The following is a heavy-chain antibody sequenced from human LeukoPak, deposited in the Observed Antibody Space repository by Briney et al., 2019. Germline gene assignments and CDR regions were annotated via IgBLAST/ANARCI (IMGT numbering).Heavy chain of an antibody. V-gene: IGHV1-24*01. CDR2: FDPEDGET. Sequence: GASVNVSCKVSGYTLTELSMHWVRQAPGKGLEWMGGFDPEDGETIYAQKFQGRVTMTEDTSTDTAYMELGSLRSEDTAVYYCARDRRYRGYDLFGYWGQGTLVTVSS. J-gene: IGHJ4*02. D-gene: IGHD5-12*01. CDR3: ARDRRYRGYDLFGY. CDR1: GYTLTELS.